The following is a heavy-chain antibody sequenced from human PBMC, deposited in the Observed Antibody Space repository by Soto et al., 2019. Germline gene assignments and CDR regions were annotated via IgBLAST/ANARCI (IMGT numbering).Heavy chain of an antibody. V-gene: IGHV1-69*06. D-gene: IGHD3-10*02. CDR2: VISASGSV. J-gene: IGHJ1*01. CDR3: ARVGSRAASNYVLAQ. Sequence: QVQVVQSGAEVKKPGSSVKISCKASGRIFSSFPTSWVRQVPGQGLEWMGGVISASGSVTYAPKFQGRVTMTAVNSAGIGYMELTSLTSEDTAIYYCARVGSRAASNYVLAQWGPGTMVTVSS. CDR1: GRIFSSFP.